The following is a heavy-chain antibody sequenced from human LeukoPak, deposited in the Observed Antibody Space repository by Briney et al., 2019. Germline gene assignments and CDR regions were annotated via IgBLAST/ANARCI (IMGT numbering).Heavy chain of an antibody. D-gene: IGHD2-2*01. Sequence: GGSLRLSCAASGFTVSSNYMSWVRQAPGKGLEWVSLIYSGGSTYYADSVKGRFTISRDNSKNTLYLQMNSLRAEDTAVYYCARGTVVPAAGPGRYDHYVMDVWGQGTTVTVSS. V-gene: IGHV3-53*01. CDR2: IYSGGST. CDR1: GFTVSSNY. J-gene: IGHJ6*02. CDR3: ARGTVVPAAGPGRYDHYVMDV.